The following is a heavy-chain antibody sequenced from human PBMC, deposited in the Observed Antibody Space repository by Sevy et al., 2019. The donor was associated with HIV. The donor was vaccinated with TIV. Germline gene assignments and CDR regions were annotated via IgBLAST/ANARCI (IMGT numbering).Heavy chain of an antibody. D-gene: IGHD5-12*01. V-gene: IGHV4-39*02. J-gene: IGHJ6*02. CDR2: VYYTGLT. CDR1: GGSITSSNYY. CDR3: AREPGGYDYDYGMDV. Sequence: SETLSLTCSASGGSITSSNYYWGWIRQPPGKGLEWIGSVYYTGLTYYNPSLKSRVTISVDTSKNQFSLNLNSVTAADTAIDSCAREPGGYDYDYGMDVWGQGTTVTVSS.